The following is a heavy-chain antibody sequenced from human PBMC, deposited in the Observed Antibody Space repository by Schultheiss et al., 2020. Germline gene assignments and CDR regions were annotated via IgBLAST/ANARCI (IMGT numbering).Heavy chain of an antibody. CDR3: AKSRPMTTVTNFDY. J-gene: IGHJ4*02. D-gene: IGHD4-17*01. Sequence: GGSLRLSCAASGFTFSDYYMSWIRQAPGKGLEWVSAISGSGGSTYYADSVKGRFTISRDNSKNTLYLQMNSLRAEDTAVYYCAKSRPMTTVTNFDYWGQGTLVTVSS. V-gene: IGHV3-23*01. CDR1: GFTFSDYY. CDR2: ISGSGGST.